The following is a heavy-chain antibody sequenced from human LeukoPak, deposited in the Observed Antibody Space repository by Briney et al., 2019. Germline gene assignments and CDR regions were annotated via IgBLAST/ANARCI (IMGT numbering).Heavy chain of an antibody. V-gene: IGHV4-34*01. D-gene: IGHD6-19*01. CDR2: INHGGST. J-gene: IGHJ3*02. CDR1: NGSFNEYY. Sequence: PSETLSLTCAVYNGSFNEYYWSWIRQSPGKGLEWIGEINHGGSTNYNPSLKSRVTISVDTSKNQFSLKLSSVTAADTAVYYCARHKYSSGWPPEGAFDIWGQGTMVTVSS. CDR3: ARHKYSSGWPPEGAFDI.